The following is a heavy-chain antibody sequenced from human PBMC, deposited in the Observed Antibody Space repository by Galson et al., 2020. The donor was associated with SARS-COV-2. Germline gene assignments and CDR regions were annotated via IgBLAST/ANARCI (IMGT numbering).Heavy chain of an antibody. Sequence: NSGGSLRLSCAASGFTFSDYYMSWIRQAPGKGLEWVSYISSSGSTIYYADSVKGRFTISRDNAKNSLYLQMNSLRAEDTAVYYCARVLKTSGYSGYDETNYYYYYYMDVWGKGTTVTVSS. V-gene: IGHV3-11*01. CDR3: ARVLKTSGYSGYDETNYYYYYYMDV. J-gene: IGHJ6*03. CDR2: ISSSGSTI. D-gene: IGHD5-12*01. CDR1: GFTFSDYY.